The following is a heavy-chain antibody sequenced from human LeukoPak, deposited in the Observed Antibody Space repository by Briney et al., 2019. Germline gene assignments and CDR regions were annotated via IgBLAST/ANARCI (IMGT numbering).Heavy chain of an antibody. Sequence: ASVRVSAKPSDYTSPNTYMHGVRQAPGQGLGWMGWINPNSGGTNFAQKFQGRVAMTRDTSISTAYMELGSLRSDDTAVYYCARARWQLVPYFDSWGQGTLVTVSS. CDR2: INPNSGGT. CDR1: DYTSPNTY. V-gene: IGHV1-2*02. D-gene: IGHD6-6*01. J-gene: IGHJ4*02. CDR3: ARARWQLVPYFDS.